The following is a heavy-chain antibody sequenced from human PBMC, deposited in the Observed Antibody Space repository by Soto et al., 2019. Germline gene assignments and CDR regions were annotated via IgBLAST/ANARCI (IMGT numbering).Heavy chain of an antibody. J-gene: IGHJ4*02. V-gene: IGHV3-23*01. CDR3: VRGGGLTF. D-gene: IGHD3-16*01. Sequence: EVQLLESGGGLVQPGGSLRLSCAASGFSFSTFEMSWVRQAPGRGLEWVSFISDDGSRTYYADAVKGRFTISRDNSKHTLYLQMNSLTAADTAAYACVRGGGLTFWGQGTLVTVSS. CDR2: ISDDGSRT. CDR1: GFSFSTFE.